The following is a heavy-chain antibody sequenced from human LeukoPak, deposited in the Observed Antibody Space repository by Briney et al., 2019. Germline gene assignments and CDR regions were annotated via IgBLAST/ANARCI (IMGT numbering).Heavy chain of an antibody. Sequence: SETLSLTCTVSGVSISHYYWTWIRQPAGGGLEWIGRIDTSGSTNYNPSLESRVTMSSDTSNNQFSLNLMSVAATDTAVYYCARGQWQIDYWGQGVLVTVSP. CDR2: IDTSGST. J-gene: IGHJ4*02. CDR1: GVSISHYY. D-gene: IGHD6-19*01. V-gene: IGHV4-4*07. CDR3: ARGQWQIDY.